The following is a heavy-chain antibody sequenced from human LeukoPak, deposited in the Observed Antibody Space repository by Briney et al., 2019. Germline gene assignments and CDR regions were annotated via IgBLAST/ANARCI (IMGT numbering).Heavy chain of an antibody. J-gene: IGHJ1*01. Sequence: PGGSLRLSCVASGFTFSTYSMNWVRQAPGKGLEWGSSISSSSRHRYYADSVKGRFTISRDDAKNSVYLQMNSLRAEETAVYYCVRDFNTVTTAYLQHWGQGTLVTVSS. CDR2: ISSSSRHR. CDR3: VRDFNTVTTAYLQH. D-gene: IGHD4-17*01. CDR1: GFTFSTYS. V-gene: IGHV3-21*01.